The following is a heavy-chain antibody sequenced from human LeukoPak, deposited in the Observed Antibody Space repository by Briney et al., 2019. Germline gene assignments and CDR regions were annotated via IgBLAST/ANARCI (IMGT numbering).Heavy chain of an antibody. V-gene: IGHV4-59*08. J-gene: IGHJ5*01. CDR2: IYYSGST. D-gene: IGHD6-13*01. Sequence: SETLSLTCTGAGGSISSYYWSWIRQPPGKGLEWIGYIYYSGSTNYNPSLKSRVTISLDTSKNQFSLKLSSVTAADTAVYYCARQSRATGTLDSWGQGTLVTVSS. CDR3: ARQSRATGTLDS. CDR1: GGSISSYY.